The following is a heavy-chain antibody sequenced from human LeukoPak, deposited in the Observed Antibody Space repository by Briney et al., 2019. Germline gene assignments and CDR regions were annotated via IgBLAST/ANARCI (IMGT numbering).Heavy chain of an antibody. Sequence: GGSLRLSCAASGFTFSNAWMSWVRQAPGKGLEWVGRIKSKTDGGTTDYAAPMKGRFTISRDDSKNTLYLQMNSLKAEDTAVYYCTTLYYDFWSGYCFDYWGQGTLVTVSS. CDR2: IKSKTDGGTT. CDR3: TTLYYDFWSGYCFDY. CDR1: GFTFSNAW. V-gene: IGHV3-15*01. D-gene: IGHD3-3*01. J-gene: IGHJ4*02.